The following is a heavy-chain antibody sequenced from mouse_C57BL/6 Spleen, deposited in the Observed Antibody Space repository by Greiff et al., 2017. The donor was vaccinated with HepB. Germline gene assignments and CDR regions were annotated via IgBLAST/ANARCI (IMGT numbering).Heavy chain of an antibody. CDR3: ARRGYDYGGDAMDY. CDR1: GFTFSDYG. J-gene: IGHJ4*01. CDR2: ISSGSSTI. Sequence: EVNVVESGGGLVKPGGSLKLSCAASGFTFSDYGMHWVRQAPEKGLEWVAYISSGSSTIYYADTVKGRFTIARDNAKNTLFLQMTSLRSEDTAMYYCARRGYDYGGDAMDYWGQGTSVTVSS. V-gene: IGHV5-17*01. D-gene: IGHD2-4*01.